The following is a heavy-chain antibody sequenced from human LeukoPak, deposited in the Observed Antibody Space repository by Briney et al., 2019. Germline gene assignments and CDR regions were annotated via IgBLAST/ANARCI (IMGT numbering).Heavy chain of an antibody. CDR1: GYTFTGYY. CDR2: INPNSGGT. V-gene: IGHV1-2*02. Sequence: AXVKVSCKASGYTFTGYYMHWVRQAPGQGLEWMGWINPNSGGTNYAQKFQGRVTMTRDTSISTAYMELSRLRSDDTAVYYCASVTYYDFWSGYSDRRTIDYWGQGTLVTVSS. J-gene: IGHJ4*02. D-gene: IGHD3-3*01. CDR3: ASVTYYDFWSGYSDRRTIDY.